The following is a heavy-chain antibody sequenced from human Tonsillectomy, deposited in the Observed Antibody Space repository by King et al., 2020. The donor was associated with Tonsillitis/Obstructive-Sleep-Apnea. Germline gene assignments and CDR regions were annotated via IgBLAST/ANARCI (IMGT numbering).Heavy chain of an antibody. CDR1: GGSFSGYY. CDR3: AREYFYHTSGYYDY. D-gene: IGHD3-22*01. Sequence: VQLQQWGAGLLKPSETLSLTCAVYGGSFSGYYWTWIRQPPGKGPEWIGEINHSGSTNYNPSLKSRVLISIDTSKNQFSLKLSSVTAADTSVYYCAREYFYHTSGYYDYWGQGTLVTVSS. CDR2: INHSGST. V-gene: IGHV4-34*01. J-gene: IGHJ4*02.